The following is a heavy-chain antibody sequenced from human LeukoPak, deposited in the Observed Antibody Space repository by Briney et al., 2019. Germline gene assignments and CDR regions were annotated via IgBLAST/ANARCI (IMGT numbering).Heavy chain of an antibody. CDR1: GGSISSGDYY. CDR2: IYYSGST. D-gene: IGHD1-26*01. CDR3: ARAPAEEELPAFDY. V-gene: IGHV4-30-4*01. J-gene: IGHJ4*02. Sequence: SETLSLTCTVSGGSISSGDYYWSWSRQPPGTGLEWIGYIYYSGSTYYNPSLKSRVTISVDTSKNQFSLKLSSVTAADTAVYYCARAPAEEELPAFDYWGQGTLVTVSS.